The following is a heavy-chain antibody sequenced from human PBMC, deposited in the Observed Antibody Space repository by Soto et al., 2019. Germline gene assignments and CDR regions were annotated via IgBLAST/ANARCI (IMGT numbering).Heavy chain of an antibody. CDR3: ARTDYGYGMDV. CDR2: IYYSGST. CDR1: GGSVNSGSNY. D-gene: IGHD3-10*01. V-gene: IGHV4-31*03. Sequence: TLSLTCTVSGGSVNSGSNYWGWIRQPPGKGLEWIGYIYYSGSTYYNPSLKSRVTISVDTSKSQFSLKLSSVTAADTAVYYCARTDYGYGMDVWGQGTTVTV. J-gene: IGHJ6*02.